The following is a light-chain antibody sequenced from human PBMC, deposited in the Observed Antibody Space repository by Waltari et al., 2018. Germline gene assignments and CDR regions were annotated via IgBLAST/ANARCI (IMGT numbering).Light chain of an antibody. CDR1: SSDVGAYDY. Sequence: QSALTQPASVSGSPGQSITISCTGTSSDVGAYDYVSWYQQHPGKAPKLMISDVTPRPSGVSNRFSGSKSGNTASLTISGLQADDESDYYCSSYTSSSTWVFGGGTKLTVL. J-gene: IGLJ3*02. CDR2: DVT. V-gene: IGLV2-14*03. CDR3: SSYTSSSTWV.